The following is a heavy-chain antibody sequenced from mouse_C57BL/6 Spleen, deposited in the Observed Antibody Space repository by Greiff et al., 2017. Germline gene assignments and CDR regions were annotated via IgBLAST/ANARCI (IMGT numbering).Heavy chain of an antibody. Sequence: VQLQQSGPELVKPGASVKISCKASGYSFTGYYMNWVKQSPEKSLEWIGEINPSTGGTTYNQKFKAKATLTVDKSSSTAYMQLKSLTSEDSAVYYCARPYDYDEEAWFAYWGQGTLVTVSA. CDR2: INPSTGGT. D-gene: IGHD2-4*01. CDR3: ARPYDYDEEAWFAY. J-gene: IGHJ3*01. V-gene: IGHV1-42*01. CDR1: GYSFTGYY.